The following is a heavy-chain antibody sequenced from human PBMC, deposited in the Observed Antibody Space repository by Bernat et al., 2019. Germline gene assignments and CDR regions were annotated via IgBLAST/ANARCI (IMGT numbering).Heavy chain of an antibody. Sequence: QVQLVESGGGLVKPGGSLRLSCAASGFTFSDYYMSWIRQAPGKGLEWVSYISSSSSYTNYADSVKGRFTISRDNAKNSLYLQMNSLRAEDTAVYYCARGVSSGYYSFGAFDIWGQGTMVTVSS. J-gene: IGHJ3*02. V-gene: IGHV3-11*06. CDR1: GFTFSDYY. D-gene: IGHD3-22*01. CDR3: ARGVSSGYYSFGAFDI. CDR2: ISSSSSYT.